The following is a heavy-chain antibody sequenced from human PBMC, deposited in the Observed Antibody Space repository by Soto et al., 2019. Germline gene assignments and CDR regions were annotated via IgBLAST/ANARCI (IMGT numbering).Heavy chain of an antibody. CDR3: ARVSPVRFFDY. V-gene: IGHV4-61*01. Sequence: SETLSLTCTVSGGTVSSGSYYWSWIRQPPGKGLEWIGYIYYSGSTNYSPSLKSRVTISVDTSKNQFSLKLSSVTAADTAVYYCARVSPVRFFDYWGQGTLVTVSS. CDR2: IYYSGST. CDR1: GGTVSSGSYY. J-gene: IGHJ4*02.